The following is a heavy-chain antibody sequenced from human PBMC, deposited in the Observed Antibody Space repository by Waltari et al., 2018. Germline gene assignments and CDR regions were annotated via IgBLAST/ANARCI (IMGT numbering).Heavy chain of an antibody. CDR1: GDSIPSSDHF. J-gene: IGHJ4*02. D-gene: IGHD2-21*01. V-gene: IGHV4-39*01. Sequence: QLQLQESGPGLVKPSETLSLPCTVSGDSIPSSDHFWAWIRQSPGKGLERIGSINYSGSPHYNPSLKSRVTISVDTSKNQFSLRLSSATAADTGVYYCARRVGIGDYFDYWGQGTLVTVSS. CDR2: INYSGSP. CDR3: ARRVGIGDYFDY.